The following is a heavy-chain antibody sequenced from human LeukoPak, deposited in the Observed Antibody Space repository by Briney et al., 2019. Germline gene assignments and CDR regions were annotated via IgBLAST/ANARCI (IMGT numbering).Heavy chain of an antibody. D-gene: IGHD3-10*01. CDR3: ARVYLTYYYGSGSYQYFDY. CDR1: GGSISSSNYY. Sequence: PSETLSLTCTVSGGSISSSNYYWGWIRQPPGKGLEWIGSIYYSGSTYYNPSLNSRVTISVDTSKNQFSLKLSSVTAADTAVYYCARVYLTYYYGSGSYQYFDYWGQGTLVTVSS. V-gene: IGHV4-39*01. J-gene: IGHJ4*02. CDR2: IYYSGST.